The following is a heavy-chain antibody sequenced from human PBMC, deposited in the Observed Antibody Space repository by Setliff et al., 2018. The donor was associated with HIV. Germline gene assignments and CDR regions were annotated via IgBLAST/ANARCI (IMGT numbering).Heavy chain of an antibody. J-gene: IGHJ4*02. CDR1: GGSISDNNW. V-gene: IGHV4-4*02. Sequence: PSETLSLTCAVSGGSISDNNWWSWVRQPPGKELEWIGEIFHSGSTNYNPSLKSRVTILVDKSKNQLSLRLSSVTAADTAVYYCARGPNLLTHYYDSSGYAVGYSDHWGQGTLVTRLL. CDR2: IFHSGST. CDR3: ARGPNLLTHYYDSSGYAVGYSDH. D-gene: IGHD3-22*01.